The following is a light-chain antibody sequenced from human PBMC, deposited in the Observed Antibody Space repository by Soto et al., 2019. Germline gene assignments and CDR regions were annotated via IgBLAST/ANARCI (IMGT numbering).Light chain of an antibody. J-gene: IGKJ1*01. CDR2: GTS. Sequence: EIVMTQSPATLPVSPGERATLSCRASQSVSSNLAWYQQKPGQAPRLLIYGTSTRVTGIPARFSGSGSGTEFTLTISSLQAEDFAVYHCQQYYNWWTFGQGTKVDIK. V-gene: IGKV3-15*01. CDR1: QSVSSN. CDR3: QQYYNWWT.